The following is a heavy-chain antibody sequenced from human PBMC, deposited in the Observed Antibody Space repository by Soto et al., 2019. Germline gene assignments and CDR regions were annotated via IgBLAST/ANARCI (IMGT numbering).Heavy chain of an antibody. D-gene: IGHD1-26*01. Sequence: ASVNVSCKASGYTFTSYAMHWVRQAPGQRLEWMGWINAGNGNTKYSQKFQGRVTITRDTSASTAYMELSSLRAEDTAVYYCARDFGRYSFDYWGQGTLVTVSS. CDR1: GYTFTSYA. J-gene: IGHJ4*02. CDR3: ARDFGRYSFDY. V-gene: IGHV1-3*01. CDR2: INAGNGNT.